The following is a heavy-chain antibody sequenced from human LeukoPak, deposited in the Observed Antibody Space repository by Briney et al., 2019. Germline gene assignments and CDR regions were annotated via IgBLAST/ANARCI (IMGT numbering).Heavy chain of an antibody. Sequence: SETLSLTCTVSSDSISSDYWNWIRQPPGKGLEWIGYVSYSGDTNYNPSLKSRVTISADTSKNQFSLRLTSVTAADTAVYYCARSGSGHGEFFQFWGQGTLVTVSS. J-gene: IGHJ1*01. CDR2: VSYSGDT. CDR3: ARSGSGHGEFFQF. D-gene: IGHD2-15*01. CDR1: SDSISSDY. V-gene: IGHV4-59*01.